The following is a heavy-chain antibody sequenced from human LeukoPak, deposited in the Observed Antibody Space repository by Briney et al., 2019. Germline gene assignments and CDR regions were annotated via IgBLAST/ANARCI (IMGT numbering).Heavy chain of an antibody. CDR1: GASITSSSYY. Sequence: SETLSLTCTVSGASITSSSYYWGWIRQAPGKGLEWIGNMDYSGTTYYSPYLNSRVIISADTSKNKFSLELKSVTAADTAVYYCARMVHNFDDVWGSYRSTGFDYWGQGALVTVSS. CDR3: ARMVHNFDDVWGSYRSTGFDY. V-gene: IGHV4-39*01. CDR2: MDYSGTT. J-gene: IGHJ4*02. D-gene: IGHD3-16*02.